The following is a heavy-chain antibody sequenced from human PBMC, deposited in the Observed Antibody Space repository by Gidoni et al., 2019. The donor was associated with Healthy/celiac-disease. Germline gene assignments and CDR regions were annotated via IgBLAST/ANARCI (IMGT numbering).Heavy chain of an antibody. D-gene: IGHD6-13*01. CDR2: ISGSGGST. CDR3: AKDQVSSSWYRTRVDAFDI. J-gene: IGHJ3*02. CDR1: GFTFSSYA. Sequence: EVQLLESGGGLVQPGGSLRLSCAASGFTFSSYAMSWVRQAPGKGLEWVSAISGSGGSTYYADSVKGRFTISRDNSKNTLYLQMNSLRAEDTAVYYCAKDQVSSSWYRTRVDAFDIWGQGTMVTVSS. V-gene: IGHV3-23*01.